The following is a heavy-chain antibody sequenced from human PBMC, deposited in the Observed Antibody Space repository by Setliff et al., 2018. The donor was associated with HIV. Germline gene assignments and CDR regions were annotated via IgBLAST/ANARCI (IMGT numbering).Heavy chain of an antibody. Sequence: ASVKVSCKASGYSFSSYYVHWVRQAPGQGLEWMGIVNPRGGKANYAQRFHGRLTVTTDTSTSTVYMELRILTSDDTAIYYCAREGHVATPGSSEFDPWGQGTLGTV. D-gene: IGHD6-13*01. J-gene: IGHJ5*02. V-gene: IGHV1-46*01. CDR2: VNPRGGKA. CDR3: AREGHVATPGSSEFDP. CDR1: GYSFSSYY.